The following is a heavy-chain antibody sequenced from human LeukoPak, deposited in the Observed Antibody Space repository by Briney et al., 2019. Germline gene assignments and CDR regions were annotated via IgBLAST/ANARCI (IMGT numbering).Heavy chain of an antibody. J-gene: IGHJ6*02. CDR2: IYTSGST. CDR1: GGSISSYY. D-gene: IGHD3-10*01. V-gene: IGHV4-4*07. CDR3: ARDRPVTYYYGSGSRRAYYYYGMDV. Sequence: SETLSLTCTVSGGSISSYYWSWIRQPAGKGLEWIGRIYTSGSTNYNPSLKSRVTMSVDTSKNQFSLKLSSVPAADTAVYYCARDRPVTYYYGSGSRRAYYYYGMDVWGQGTTVTVSS.